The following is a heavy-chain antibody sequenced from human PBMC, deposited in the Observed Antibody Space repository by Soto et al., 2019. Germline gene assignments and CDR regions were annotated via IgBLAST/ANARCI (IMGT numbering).Heavy chain of an antibody. D-gene: IGHD2-8*02. CDR2: IYYSGST. CDR1: VGSISSYY. CDR3: ARRVRGLTDYYYYYMDV. Sequence: PSETLSLTCTVSVGSISSYYWSWIRQPPGKGLEWIGYIYYSGSTNYNPSLKSRVTISVDTSKNQFSLKLSSVTAADTAVYYCARRVRGLTDYYYYYMDVWGKGTTVTVSS. V-gene: IGHV4-59*08. J-gene: IGHJ6*03.